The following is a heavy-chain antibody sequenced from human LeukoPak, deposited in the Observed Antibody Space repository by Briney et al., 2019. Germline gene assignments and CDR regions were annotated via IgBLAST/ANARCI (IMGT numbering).Heavy chain of an antibody. V-gene: IGHV3-30*18. CDR2: ISYDGSNK. J-gene: IGHJ6*03. Sequence: GGSLRLSCAASGFTFSSYGMHWVRQAPGRGLEWVAVISYDGSNKYYADFVKGRFTISRDNSKNTLYLQMNSLRAEDMAVYYCAKDGPAGIRYYYYMDVWGKGTTVTISS. D-gene: IGHD2-2*02. CDR3: AKDGPAGIRYYYYMDV. CDR1: GFTFSSYG.